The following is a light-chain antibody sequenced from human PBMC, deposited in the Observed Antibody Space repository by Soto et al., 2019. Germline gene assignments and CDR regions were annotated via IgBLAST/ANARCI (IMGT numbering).Light chain of an antibody. CDR3: QQSYSTHWT. J-gene: IGKJ1*01. V-gene: IGKV1-39*01. CDR1: QSISSY. Sequence: DIQMTQSPSSLSASLGDRVTITCRASQSISSYLNWYQQKPGKAPKLLIYAASSLQSGVPSRFSGSGSGTDFTLTISSLQPEDFATYYCQQSYSTHWTFGQGTKVEIK. CDR2: AAS.